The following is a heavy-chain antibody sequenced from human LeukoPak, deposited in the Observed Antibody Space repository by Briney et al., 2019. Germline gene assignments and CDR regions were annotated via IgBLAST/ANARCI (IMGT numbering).Heavy chain of an antibody. Sequence: ASVKVSCKASGYTFTGYYMHWVRQAPGQGLEWMGWINPNSGGTNYAQKFQGRVTMTRDTSISTAYMELSRLRSDDTAVYYCARDQDSSGWFSHWGQGTLVTVSS. CDR1: GYTFTGYY. V-gene: IGHV1-2*02. D-gene: IGHD3-22*01. CDR3: ARDQDSSGWFSH. CDR2: INPNSGGT. J-gene: IGHJ4*02.